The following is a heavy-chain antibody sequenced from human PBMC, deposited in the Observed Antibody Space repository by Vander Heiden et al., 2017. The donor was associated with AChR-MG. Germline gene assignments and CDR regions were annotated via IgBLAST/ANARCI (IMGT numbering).Heavy chain of an antibody. CDR2: INPNSGGT. J-gene: IGHJ5*02. CDR3: ARGGSSSAWFDP. Sequence: QVQLVQSWAEVKKPGASVKFSFKASGYPFTGYYMHWVRQAPGQGLGWMGWINPNSGGTNYAQKFQGRVTMTRDTSISTAYMELSRLRSDDTAVYYCARGGSSSAWFDPWGQGTLVTVSS. CDR1: GYPFTGYY. V-gene: IGHV1-2*02. D-gene: IGHD6-13*01.